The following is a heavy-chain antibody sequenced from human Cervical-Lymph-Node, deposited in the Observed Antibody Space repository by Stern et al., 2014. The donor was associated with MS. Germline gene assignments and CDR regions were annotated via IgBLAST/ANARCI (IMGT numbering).Heavy chain of an antibody. CDR2: VSNSGRTT. Sequence: VQLVQSGGGLVQPGGSLKLSCEGSGFTFSTYGMSWVRQAPGKGLEWVAFVSNSGRTTNYADTIEGRFPITKDNAGSSVYLQMHSLRDEDTAIYYCARTWRENTFDNWGQGTLVTVSS. D-gene: IGHD5-12*01. J-gene: IGHJ4*02. V-gene: IGHV3-48*02. CDR1: GFTFSTYG. CDR3: ARTWRENTFDN.